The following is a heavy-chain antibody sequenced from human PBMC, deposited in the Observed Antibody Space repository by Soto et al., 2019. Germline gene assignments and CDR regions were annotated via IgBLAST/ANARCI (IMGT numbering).Heavy chain of an antibody. D-gene: IGHD3-22*01. CDR1: GFTFSSYS. Sequence: SLRLSCAASGFTFSSYSMNWVRQAPGKGLEWVSSISSSSSYIYYADSVKGRFTISRDNAKNSLYLQMNSLRAEDTAVYYCARDDSSGYLATFDIWGQGTMVTVSS. J-gene: IGHJ3*02. CDR3: ARDDSSGYLATFDI. CDR2: ISSSSSYI. V-gene: IGHV3-21*01.